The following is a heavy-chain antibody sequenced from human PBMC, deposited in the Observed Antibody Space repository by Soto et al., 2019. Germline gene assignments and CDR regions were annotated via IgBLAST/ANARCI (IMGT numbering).Heavy chain of an antibody. Sequence: PSETLSLTCAVSGGSIDNSTYYWGWIRQPPGKGLEWIGSVYYSGSSYYSPSLKSRVTMSVDSSKNLFSLILDSVTAADTAVYYCVSINAGGWYYFDYWGQGILVTVSS. CDR2: VYYSGSS. CDR3: VSINAGGWYYFDY. CDR1: GGSIDNSTYY. V-gene: IGHV4-39*02. D-gene: IGHD6-19*01. J-gene: IGHJ4*02.